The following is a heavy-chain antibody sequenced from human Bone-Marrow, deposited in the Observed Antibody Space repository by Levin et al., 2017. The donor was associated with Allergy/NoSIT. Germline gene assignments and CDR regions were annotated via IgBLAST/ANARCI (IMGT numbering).Heavy chain of an antibody. CDR1: GFTFSSYG. Sequence: AGGSLRLSCAASGFTFSSYGMHWVRQAPGKGLEWVAVISYDGSNKYYADSVKGRFTISRDNSKNTLYLQMNSLRAEDTAVYYCATKREEGMIVSINPNWFDPWGQGTLVTVSS. V-gene: IGHV3-30*03. J-gene: IGHJ5*02. D-gene: IGHD3-22*01. CDR3: ATKREEGMIVSINPNWFDP. CDR2: ISYDGSNK.